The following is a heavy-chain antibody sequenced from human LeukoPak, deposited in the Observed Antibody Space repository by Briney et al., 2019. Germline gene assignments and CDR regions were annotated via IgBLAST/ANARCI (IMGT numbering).Heavy chain of an antibody. Sequence: PSETLSLTCTVSGGSISTFYWTWIRQPAGKGLEGIGRINNSGSTNYNPSLRSRVSMSVDRSKNQFSVTLSSVTAADTAVYFCAREGGDPRWLDPWGQGTLVTVSS. D-gene: IGHD6-25*01. CDR2: INNSGST. CDR3: AREGGDPRWLDP. V-gene: IGHV4-4*07. J-gene: IGHJ5*02. CDR1: GGSISTFY.